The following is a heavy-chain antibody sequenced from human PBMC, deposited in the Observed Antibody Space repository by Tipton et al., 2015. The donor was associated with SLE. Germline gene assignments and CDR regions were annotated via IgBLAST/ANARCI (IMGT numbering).Heavy chain of an antibody. CDR1: GGTFSSYA. CDR3: ARGGTYYYDSSGYFFDY. J-gene: IGHJ4*02. CDR2: IIPIFGTA. V-gene: IGHV1-69*01. Sequence: QVQLVQSGAEVKKPGSSVKVSCKASGGTFSSYAISWVRQAPGQGLEWMGGIIPIFGTANYAQKFQGRVTITADESTSTAYMELSSLRSEDTAVYYCARGGTYYYDSSGYFFDYWGQGTLVTVSS. D-gene: IGHD3-22*01.